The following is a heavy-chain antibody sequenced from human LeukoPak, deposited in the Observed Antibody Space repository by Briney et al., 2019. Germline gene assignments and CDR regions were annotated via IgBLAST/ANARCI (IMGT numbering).Heavy chain of an antibody. Sequence: SQTLSLTCTVSGGSISSAGHYWSWIRQQPGKGLQWIGYIFYRGRTFYNPSLKSRLNIPVDTSTDQFSLKLSSVTAADTAVCYCARVRVPSAENDAFDIWGQGTMVTVSS. J-gene: IGHJ3*02. V-gene: IGHV4-31*03. CDR3: ARVRVPSAENDAFDI. D-gene: IGHD2-15*01. CDR1: GGSISSAGHY. CDR2: IFYRGRT.